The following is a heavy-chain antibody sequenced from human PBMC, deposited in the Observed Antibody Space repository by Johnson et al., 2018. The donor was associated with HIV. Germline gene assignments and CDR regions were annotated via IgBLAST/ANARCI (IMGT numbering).Heavy chain of an antibody. CDR3: ARDRGSMPAVAFDI. Sequence: VQLVESGGGVVQPGRSLRLSCAASGFTFSSYAMHWVRQAPGKGLEYVSAISSNGGSTYYANSVKDMQTRSFTISRDNSKNTLYLQMNSLRPEDTAVYYCARDRGSMPAVAFDIWGQGTMVTVSS. V-gene: IGHV3-64*01. CDR2: ISSNGGST. D-gene: IGHD2-2*01. J-gene: IGHJ3*02. CDR1: GFTFSSYA.